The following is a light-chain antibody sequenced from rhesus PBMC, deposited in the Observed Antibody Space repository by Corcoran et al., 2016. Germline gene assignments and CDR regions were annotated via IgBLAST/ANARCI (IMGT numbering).Light chain of an antibody. CDR1: QGISNF. Sequence: DIQMTQSPSSLSASVGDRVTITCRASQGISNFLSWYQQNPGKAPKLLIYDASTLKGGVPSRFSGSGSGTDFTLTISSLQPEDFATYYCLQYNSDPFTFGPGTKLDIK. CDR2: DAS. CDR3: LQYNSDPFT. V-gene: IGKV1-43*02. J-gene: IGKJ3*01.